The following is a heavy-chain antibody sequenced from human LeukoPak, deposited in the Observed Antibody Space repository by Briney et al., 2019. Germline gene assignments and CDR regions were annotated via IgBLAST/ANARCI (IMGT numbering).Heavy chain of an antibody. CDR2: INPNSGGT. CDR1: GYTFTGYY. J-gene: IGHJ4*02. Sequence: ASVKVSCKASGYTFTGYYMHWVRQAPGQGLEWMGWINPNSGGTNYAQKFQGRVTMTRDTSISTAYMELSRLRSDDTAVYYCARALRAALRPYYFDYWGQGTLVTVSS. D-gene: IGHD6-13*01. CDR3: ARALRAALRPYYFDY. V-gene: IGHV1-2*02.